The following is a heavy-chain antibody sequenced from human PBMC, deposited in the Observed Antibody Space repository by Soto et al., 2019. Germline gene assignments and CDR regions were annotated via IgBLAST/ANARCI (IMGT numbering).Heavy chain of an antibody. D-gene: IGHD3-22*01. J-gene: IGHJ4*02. V-gene: IGHV4-39*07. Sequence: SETLSLTCTVSGGSISSSSYYWGWIRQPPGKGLEWIGSIYYSGSTYYNPSLKSRVTISVDTSRNQFSLKLSSVTAADTAVYYCAILGITMIAPTGFVYWGQGILVTVFS. CDR3: AILGITMIAPTGFVY. CDR1: GGSISSSSYY. CDR2: IYYSGST.